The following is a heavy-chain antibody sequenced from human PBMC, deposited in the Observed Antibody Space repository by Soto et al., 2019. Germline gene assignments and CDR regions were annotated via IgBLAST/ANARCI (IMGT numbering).Heavy chain of an antibody. CDR1: GGTFSSYA. D-gene: IGHD5-12*01. Sequence: GASVQVSCTASGGTFSSYAISWVRQAPGQGLEWMGGIITIFGTANYAQKFQGRVTITADESRSTAYMELSSLRSEDTAVYYCARGGYSGDDYEGYYYYGMDVWGQGTTVTV. J-gene: IGHJ6*02. V-gene: IGHV1-69*13. CDR3: ARGGYSGDDYEGYYYYGMDV. CDR2: IITIFGTA.